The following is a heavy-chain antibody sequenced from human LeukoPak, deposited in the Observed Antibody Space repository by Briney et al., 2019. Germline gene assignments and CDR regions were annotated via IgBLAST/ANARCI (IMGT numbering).Heavy chain of an antibody. CDR3: ARVLRYFDWLSPPDYYYYMDV. CDR1: GGSISSYY. J-gene: IGHJ6*03. D-gene: IGHD3-9*01. V-gene: IGHV4-59*01. Sequence: PSETLSLTCTVSGGSISSYYWSWIRQPPGKGLEWIGYIYYSGSTNYNPSLKSRVTISVDTSKNQFSLKLSSVTAADTAVYYCARVLRYFDWLSPPDYYYYMDVWGKGTTVTISS. CDR2: IYYSGST.